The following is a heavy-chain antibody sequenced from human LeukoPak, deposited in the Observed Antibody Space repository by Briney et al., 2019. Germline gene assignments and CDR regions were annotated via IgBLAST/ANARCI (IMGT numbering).Heavy chain of an antibody. Sequence: GASVKVSCKASGGTFSSYAISWVRQAPGQGLEWMGGIIPIFGTANYAQKFQGRVTITADESTSTAYMELSSLRSEDTAVYYCARDRASGSSWPYYYYMDVWGKGTTVTVSS. V-gene: IGHV1-69*01. J-gene: IGHJ6*03. CDR2: IIPIFGTA. D-gene: IGHD6-13*01. CDR3: ARDRASGSSWPYYYYMDV. CDR1: GGTFSSYA.